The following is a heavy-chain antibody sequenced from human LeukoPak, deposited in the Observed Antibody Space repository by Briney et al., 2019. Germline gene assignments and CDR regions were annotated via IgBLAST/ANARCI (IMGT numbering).Heavy chain of an antibody. J-gene: IGHJ4*02. CDR3: AREAAAGTGPFDY. CDR1: GFTFSNFA. D-gene: IGHD6-13*01. Sequence: GGSLRLSCAASGFTFSNFAMIWVRQAPGKGLEWVSAISGSGGSTYYADSVKGRFTISRDNAKNSLYLQMNSLRAEDTAVYYCAREAAAGTGPFDYWGQGTLVTVSS. V-gene: IGHV3-23*01. CDR2: ISGSGGST.